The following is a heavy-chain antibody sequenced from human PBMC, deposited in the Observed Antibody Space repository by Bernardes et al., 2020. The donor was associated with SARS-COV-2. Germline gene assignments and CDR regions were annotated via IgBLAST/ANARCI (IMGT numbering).Heavy chain of an antibody. V-gene: IGHV4-59*01. CDR3: ARLTPSTVTTRMDYFDY. J-gene: IGHJ4*02. CDR2: IYYSGST. D-gene: IGHD4-17*01. Sequence: SETLSLTCTVSGGSISSYYWSWIRQPPGKGLEWIGYIYYSGSTNYNPSLKSRVTISVDTSKNQFSLKLSSVTAADTAVYYCARLTPSTVTTRMDYFDYWGQGTLVTVSS. CDR1: GGSISSYY.